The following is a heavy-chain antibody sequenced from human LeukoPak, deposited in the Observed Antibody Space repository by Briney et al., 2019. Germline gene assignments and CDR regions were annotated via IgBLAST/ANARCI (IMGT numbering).Heavy chain of an antibody. CDR3: ARGSSWYFLLDP. CDR1: GGTFSSYA. D-gene: IGHD6-13*01. CDR2: IIPIFGTA. J-gene: IGHJ5*02. V-gene: IGHV1-69*13. Sequence: SVKVSCKAPGGTFSSYAISWVRQAPGQGLEWMGGIIPIFGTANYAQKFQGRVTITADESTSTAYMELSSLRSEDTAVYYCARGSSWYFLLDPWGQGTLVTVSS.